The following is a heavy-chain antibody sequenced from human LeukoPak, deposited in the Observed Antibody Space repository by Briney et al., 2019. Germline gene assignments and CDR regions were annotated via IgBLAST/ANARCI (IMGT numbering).Heavy chain of an antibody. CDR1: GYTLTELS. J-gene: IGHJ3*02. CDR2: FYTEDGET. D-gene: IGHD5-18*01. V-gene: IGHV1-24*01. Sequence: ASVRVSCTVSGYTLTELSMHWVRQAPGKGLEWMGGFYTEDGETIYAQKFQGRVTMTEDTSTDTAYMELSSPRSEDTAVYYCATEIPRGYSYGYGAFDIWGQGTMVTVSS. CDR3: ATEIPRGYSYGYGAFDI.